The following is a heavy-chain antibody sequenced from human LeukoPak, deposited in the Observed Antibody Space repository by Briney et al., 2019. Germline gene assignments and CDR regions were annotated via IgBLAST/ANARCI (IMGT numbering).Heavy chain of an antibody. D-gene: IGHD6-19*01. CDR1: GGSISSGSYY. Sequence: SQTLSLTCTVSGGSISSGSYYWSWIRQPAGKGLEWIGRIYTSGSTNYNPSLKSRVTISVDTSKNQFSLKLSSVTAADTAVYYCAREAVAAQVWFDPWGQGTLVTVSS. J-gene: IGHJ5*02. V-gene: IGHV4-61*02. CDR2: IYTSGST. CDR3: AREAVAAQVWFDP.